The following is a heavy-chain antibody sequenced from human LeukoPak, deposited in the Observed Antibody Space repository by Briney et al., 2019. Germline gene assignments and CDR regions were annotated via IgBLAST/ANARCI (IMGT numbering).Heavy chain of an antibody. CDR1: GYTFTGYY. CDR3: ALTGDRNNLVIDY. J-gene: IGHJ4*02. CDR2: IIPIFGTA. V-gene: IGHV1-69*13. Sequence: RASVKVSCKAFGYTFTGYYMHWVRQAPGQGLEWMGGIIPIFGTANYAQKFQGRVTITADESTSTAYMELSSLRSEDTAVYYCALTGDRNNLVIDYWGQGTLVTVSS. D-gene: IGHD1-14*01.